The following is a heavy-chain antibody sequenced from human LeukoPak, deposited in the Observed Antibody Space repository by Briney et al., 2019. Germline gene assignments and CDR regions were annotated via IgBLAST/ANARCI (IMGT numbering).Heavy chain of an antibody. CDR3: AKDRYFDWLLPMGGFDY. Sequence: GGSLRLSCAASGFTFSSYAMGWVRQAPGKGLEWVSAISGSGGSTYYADSVKGRFTISRDNSKNTLYLQMNSLRAEDTAVYYCAKDRYFDWLLPMGGFDYWGQGTLVTVSS. CDR1: GFTFSSYA. J-gene: IGHJ4*02. CDR2: ISGSGGST. V-gene: IGHV3-23*01. D-gene: IGHD3-9*01.